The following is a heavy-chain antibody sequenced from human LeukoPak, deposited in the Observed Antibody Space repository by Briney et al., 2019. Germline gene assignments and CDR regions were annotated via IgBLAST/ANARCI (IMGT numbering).Heavy chain of an antibody. CDR1: GYTFTSYA. D-gene: IGHD3-22*01. CDR3: ARVGSSGYLLYYFDY. V-gene: IGHV1-3*01. Sequence: ASVKVSCKASGYTFTSYAMHWVRQAPGQRLEWMGWINAGNDNTKYSQKFQGRVTITRDTSASTAYMELSSLRSEDTAVYYCARVGSSGYLLYYFDYWGQGTLVTVSS. J-gene: IGHJ4*02. CDR2: INAGNDNT.